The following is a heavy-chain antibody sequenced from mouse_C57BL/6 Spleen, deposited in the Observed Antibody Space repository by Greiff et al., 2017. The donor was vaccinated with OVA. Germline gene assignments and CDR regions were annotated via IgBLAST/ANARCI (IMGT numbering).Heavy chain of an antibody. J-gene: IGHJ4*01. CDR1: GYTFTDYY. CDR3: ARDDYDGMDY. V-gene: IGHV1-76*01. CDR2: LYPGSGTT. Sequence: QVQLQQSGAELVRPGASVKLSCKASGYTFTDYYINWVKQRPGQGLEWIARLYPGSGTTYYNEKFKGKATLTAEKSSSTAYMQLSSLTSEDSAVYFCARDDYDGMDYWGQGTSVTVSS. D-gene: IGHD2-4*01.